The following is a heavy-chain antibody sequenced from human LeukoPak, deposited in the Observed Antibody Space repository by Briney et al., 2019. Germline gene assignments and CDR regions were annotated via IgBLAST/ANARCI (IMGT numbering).Heavy chain of an antibody. Sequence: GGSLRLSCAASGFTFSSYWMSWVRQAPGQGLEWVANIKQDGSEEVYVDSVKGRFTISRDNAKNSLFLQMNTLRAEDTAVYYCARDPYSSTWSYGMDVWGQGTTVTVSS. CDR3: ARDPYSSTWSYGMDV. D-gene: IGHD6-6*01. V-gene: IGHV3-7*05. CDR1: GFTFSSYW. J-gene: IGHJ6*02. CDR2: IKQDGSEE.